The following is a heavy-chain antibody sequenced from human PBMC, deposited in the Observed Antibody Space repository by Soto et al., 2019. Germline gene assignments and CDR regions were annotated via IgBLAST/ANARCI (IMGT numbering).Heavy chain of an antibody. CDR1: GVSISGTSYY. J-gene: IGHJ1*01. CDR2: IYYSGET. Sequence: QLQLQESGPGRVKPSETLSLTCTVSGVSISGTSYYWGWIRQTPAKGLEWIGTIYYSGETFYNPSLKSRVTISIDTSKNHFSLNLTSVTAADTAIYYCARHGSFWGQGALVTVSS. D-gene: IGHD3-16*02. CDR3: ARHGSF. V-gene: IGHV4-39*01.